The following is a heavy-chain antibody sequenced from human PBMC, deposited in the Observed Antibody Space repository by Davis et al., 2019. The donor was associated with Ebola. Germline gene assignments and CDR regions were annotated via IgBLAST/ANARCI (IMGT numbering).Heavy chain of an antibody. V-gene: IGHV3-48*04. CDR2: MSHSSNTI. D-gene: IGHD6-13*01. J-gene: IGHJ6*04. CDR1: GFTFSSYS. CDR3: ARGPHRIAAAGTLYYYYYGMDV. Sequence: PGGSLRLSCAASGFTFSSYSMNWVRQAPGKGLEWVSYMSHSSNTIYYADSVKGRFIISRDNAKNTLYLQMNSLRAEDTAVYYCARGPHRIAAAGTLYYYYYGMDVWGKGTTVTVSS.